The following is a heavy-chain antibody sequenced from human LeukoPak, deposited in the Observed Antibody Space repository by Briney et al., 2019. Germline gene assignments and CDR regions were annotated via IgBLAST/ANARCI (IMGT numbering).Heavy chain of an antibody. CDR3: ASDFEGNINWFDP. CDR2: IYTSGST. Sequence: SETLSLTCTVSGGSISSYYWSWIRQPAGKGLDWIGRIYTSGSTNYNPSLKSRVTMSVDTSKNQFSLKLSSVTAADTAVYYCASDFEGNINWFDPWGQGTLVTVSS. CDR1: GGSISSYY. V-gene: IGHV4-4*07. J-gene: IGHJ5*02. D-gene: IGHD3-9*01.